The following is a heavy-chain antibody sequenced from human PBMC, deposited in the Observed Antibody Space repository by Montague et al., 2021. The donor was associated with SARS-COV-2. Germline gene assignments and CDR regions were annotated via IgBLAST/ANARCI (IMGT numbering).Heavy chain of an antibody. CDR1: GFTFSSYA. V-gene: IGHV3-23*03. CDR3: AKDSRIVIAAAGTNYYYYGMDV. CDR2: IYSGGSST. J-gene: IGHJ6*02. Sequence: SLRLSCAASGFTFSSYAMSWVRQAPGKGLEWVSVIYSGGSSTYYADSVKGRFTISRDNSKNTLYLQMNSLRAEETAVYYCAKDSRIVIAAAGTNYYYYGMDVWGQGTTVTVSS. D-gene: IGHD6-13*01.